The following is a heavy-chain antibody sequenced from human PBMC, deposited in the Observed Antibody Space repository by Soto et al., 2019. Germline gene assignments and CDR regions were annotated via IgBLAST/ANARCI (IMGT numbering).Heavy chain of an antibody. Sequence: EVQLVESGGGLVQPGRYLRLSCAASGFTFDDYAMHWVRQAPGKGLEWVSGISWNSGSIGYADSVKGRFTISRDNAKNSLSLQMNSLRAEDTALYYCAKVGINYDFWSGHGDYFDYCGQGTLVTVSS. CDR3: AKVGINYDFWSGHGDYFDY. J-gene: IGHJ4*02. V-gene: IGHV3-9*01. CDR1: GFTFDDYA. CDR2: ISWNSGSI. D-gene: IGHD3-3*01.